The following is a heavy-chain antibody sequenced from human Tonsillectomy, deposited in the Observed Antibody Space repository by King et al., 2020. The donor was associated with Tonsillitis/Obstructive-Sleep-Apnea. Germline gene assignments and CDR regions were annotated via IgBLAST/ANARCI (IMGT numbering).Heavy chain of an antibody. CDR2: IIPLFGIT. CDR3: AKLGRGMDAFDI. CDR1: GGTFSNYA. V-gene: IGHV1-69*12. Sequence: QLVQSGPEVKKPGSSVKVSCKASGGTFSNYAINWVRQAPGQGLEWMGGIIPLFGITNDAQKFQGRVTVTADESTSSAYMELSNLRSEDTAVYYCAKLGRGMDAFDIWGQGTMVTVSS. J-gene: IGHJ3*02. D-gene: IGHD1-26*01.